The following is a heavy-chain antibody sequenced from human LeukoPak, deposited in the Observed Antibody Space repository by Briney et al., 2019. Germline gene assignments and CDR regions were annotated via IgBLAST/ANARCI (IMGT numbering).Heavy chain of an antibody. CDR3: ARDSTPNYDFWSGYLNANYYYYGMDV. V-gene: IGHV3-11*01. CDR2: ISSSGSTI. CDR1: GFTFSTYA. D-gene: IGHD3-3*01. Sequence: GGSLRLSCVASGFTFSTYAMSWVRQAPGKGLEWVSYISSSGSTIYYADSVKGRFTISRDNAKNSLYLQMNSLRAEDTAVYYCARDSTPNYDFWSGYLNANYYYYGMDVWGQGTTVTVSS. J-gene: IGHJ6*02.